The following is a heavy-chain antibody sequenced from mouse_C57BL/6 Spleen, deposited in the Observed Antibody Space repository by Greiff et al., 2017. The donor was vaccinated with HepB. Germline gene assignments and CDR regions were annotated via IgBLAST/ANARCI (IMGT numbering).Heavy chain of an antibody. V-gene: IGHV1-55*01. D-gene: IGHD1-1*01. Sequence: VQLQQPGAELVKPGASVKMSCKASGYTFTSYWITWVKQRPGQGLEWIGDIYPGSGSTNYNEKFKSKATLTVDTSSSTAYMQLSSLTSEDSAVYYCARFTTVVDYYFDYWGQGTTLTVSS. CDR3: ARFTTVVDYYFDY. J-gene: IGHJ2*01. CDR2: IYPGSGST. CDR1: GYTFTSYW.